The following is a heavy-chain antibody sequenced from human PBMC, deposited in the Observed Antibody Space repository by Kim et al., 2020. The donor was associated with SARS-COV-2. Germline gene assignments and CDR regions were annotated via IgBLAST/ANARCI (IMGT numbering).Heavy chain of an antibody. V-gene: IGHV3-30*18. J-gene: IGHJ4*02. Sequence: GGSLRLSCAASGFTFSSYGMHWVRQAPGKGLEWVTIISYDGSDKFYADSVKGRFTISRDNSKNTLYPQMNSLRGEDTAVYYCAKGTGGRSLIDYWGQGTLVTVSS. CDR2: ISYDGSDK. D-gene: IGHD2-15*01. CDR3: AKGTGGRSLIDY. CDR1: GFTFSSYG.